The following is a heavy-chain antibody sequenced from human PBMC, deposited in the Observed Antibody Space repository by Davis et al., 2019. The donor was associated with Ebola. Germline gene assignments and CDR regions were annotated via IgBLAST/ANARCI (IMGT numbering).Heavy chain of an antibody. Sequence: GESLKISCAASGFTFSDYYMSWIRQAPGKGLEWVSYISSSGSTIYYADSVKGRFTISRDNSKNRLYLQINSLRAEDTAVYYCAKGGSSSGRGGYFDYWGQGTLVTVSS. CDR2: ISSSGSTI. D-gene: IGHD6-6*01. CDR3: AKGGSSSGRGGYFDY. CDR1: GFTFSDYY. J-gene: IGHJ4*02. V-gene: IGHV3-11*01.